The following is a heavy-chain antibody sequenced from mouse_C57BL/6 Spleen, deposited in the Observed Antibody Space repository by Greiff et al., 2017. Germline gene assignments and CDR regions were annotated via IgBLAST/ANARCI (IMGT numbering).Heavy chain of an antibody. J-gene: IGHJ3*01. CDR1: GFNITDYY. CDR2: IDPEDGDT. CDR3: STLPYGNYAAY. Sequence: VQLQQSGAELVRPGASVKLSCKASGFNITDYYMHWVKQRPEQGLEWIGRIDPEDGDTDYAPKFQGKATMTADTSSNTAYMQLSSLTSEDTAVSYCSTLPYGNYAAYWGQGTLVTVSA. V-gene: IGHV14-1*01. D-gene: IGHD2-1*01.